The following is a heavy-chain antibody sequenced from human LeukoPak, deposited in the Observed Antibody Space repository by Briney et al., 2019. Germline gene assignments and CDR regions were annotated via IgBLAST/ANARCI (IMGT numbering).Heavy chain of an antibody. CDR3: ARGVLVGATVC. D-gene: IGHD1-26*01. J-gene: IGHJ4*02. CDR2: INSDGSST. V-gene: IGHV3-74*01. Sequence: GGSLRLSCAASVFTLSSYWMHWVRQAPAKGVVWVSRINSDGSSTSYAGSVKGRFTISRDNAKNTLYLQMNSLRAEDTAVYYCARGVLVGATVCWGQGTLVTVSS. CDR1: VFTLSSYW.